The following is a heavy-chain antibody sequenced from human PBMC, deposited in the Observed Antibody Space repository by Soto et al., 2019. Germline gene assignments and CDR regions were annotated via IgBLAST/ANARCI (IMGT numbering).Heavy chain of an antibody. D-gene: IGHD3-22*01. CDR2: ISYDGSKK. J-gene: IGHJ4*02. CDR1: GYTFTGYY. V-gene: IGHV3-30-3*01. Sequence: SCKASGYTFTGYYMHWVRQAPGKGLEWVAVISYDGSKKYYADSVKGRFTISRDNSKSTLYLQMNSLRAEDTAVFYCARAYYHDKSDFDYWGQGTQVTVSS. CDR3: ARAYYHDKSDFDY.